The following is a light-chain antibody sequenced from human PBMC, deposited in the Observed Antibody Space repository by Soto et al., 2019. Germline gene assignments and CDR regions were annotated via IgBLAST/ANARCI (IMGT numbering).Light chain of an antibody. CDR2: SNY. CDR3: SAWDASLNGYV. Sequence: QSVLTQPPSASGTPWQRVTISCSGSSSNIGSKTVNWYQQLPGTAPKLLIYSNYQRPSGVPDRFSGSKSGTSASLAISGLQSEDEADYYCSAWDASLNGYVFGTGTKVTVL. CDR1: SSNIGSKT. V-gene: IGLV1-44*01. J-gene: IGLJ1*01.